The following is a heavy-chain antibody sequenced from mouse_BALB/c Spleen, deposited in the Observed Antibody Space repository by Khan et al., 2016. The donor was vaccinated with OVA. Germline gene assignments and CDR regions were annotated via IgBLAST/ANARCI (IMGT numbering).Heavy chain of an antibody. Sequence: VQLQESGPALVAPSQSLSITCTISGFSLTDYGVHWVRQPPGKGLEWLVVIWSDGSTTYNSALKSRLSISKDNSKSQVFLKMNSLQTDDTAVYYCARQPYHHYYVIDYWGQGTSVTVSS. CDR3: ARQPYHHYYVIDY. CDR1: GFSLTDYG. D-gene: IGHD2-10*01. CDR2: IWSDGST. V-gene: IGHV2-6-1*01. J-gene: IGHJ4*01.